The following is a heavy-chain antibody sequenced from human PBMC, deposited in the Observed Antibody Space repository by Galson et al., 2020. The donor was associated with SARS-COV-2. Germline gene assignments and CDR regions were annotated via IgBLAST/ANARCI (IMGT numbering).Heavy chain of an antibody. V-gene: IGHV3-30*04. CDR2: ISYDGSNK. CDR3: ARAHNGYYYYGMDV. CDR1: GFPFSSYA. Sequence: GGSLRLSCAASGFPFSSYAMHWVRQAPGKGLEWVAVISYDGSNKYYADSVKGRFTISRDNSKNTLYLQMNSLRAEDTAVYYCARAHNGYYYYGMDVWGQGTTVTVSS. J-gene: IGHJ6*02. D-gene: IGHD1-1*01.